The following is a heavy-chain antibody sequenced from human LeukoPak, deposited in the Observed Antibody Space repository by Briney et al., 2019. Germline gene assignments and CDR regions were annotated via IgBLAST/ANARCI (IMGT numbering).Heavy chain of an antibody. CDR1: GFTFSSYS. J-gene: IGHJ6*03. D-gene: IGHD6-6*01. V-gene: IGHV3-23*01. CDR2: ISGSGGST. CDR3: AKVEAAHYYYYMNV. Sequence: GGSLRLSCAASGFTFSSYSMNWVRQAPGKGLEWVSAISGSGGSTYYADSVKGRFTISRDNSKNTLYLQMNSLRAEDTAVYYCAKVEAAHYYYYMNVWGKGTTVTVSS.